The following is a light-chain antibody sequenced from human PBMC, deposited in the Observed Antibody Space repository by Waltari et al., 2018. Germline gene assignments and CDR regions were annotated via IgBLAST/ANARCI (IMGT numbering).Light chain of an antibody. Sequence: EIVMTQSPAILSVSPGERVTLSCRARKSVSSNLAWYQQTPGQAPRLPIYGASTRATGIPDRFGGSGSGTVFTLTITSLQSEDVAVYYCQQYDNWRTFGQGTKVEI. CDR3: QQYDNWRT. J-gene: IGKJ1*01. V-gene: IGKV3-15*01. CDR2: GAS. CDR1: KSVSSN.